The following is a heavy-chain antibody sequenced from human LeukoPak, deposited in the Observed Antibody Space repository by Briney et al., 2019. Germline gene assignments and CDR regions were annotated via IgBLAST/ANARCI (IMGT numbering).Heavy chain of an antibody. V-gene: IGHV3-48*01. CDR1: GFTFSSYW. Sequence: GGSLRLSCAASGFTFSSYWMSWVRQAPGKGLEWVAYISNKNTTIYYADSVKGRFTISRDNAKNSLYLQMNSLRAEDTAVYYCARLLALDIWGQGTMVTVSS. J-gene: IGHJ3*02. CDR2: ISNKNTTI. CDR3: ARLLALDI.